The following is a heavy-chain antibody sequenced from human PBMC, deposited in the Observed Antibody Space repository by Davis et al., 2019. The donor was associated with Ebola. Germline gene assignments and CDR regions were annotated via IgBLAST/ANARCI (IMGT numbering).Heavy chain of an antibody. CDR2: IKQGGSEI. CDR1: GFTFSSYW. J-gene: IGHJ4*02. Sequence: GESLKISCAASGFTFSSYWMSWVRQAPGKGLEWVANIKQGGSEIYYVDSVKGRFTISRDNAKDSLYLQMNSLRAEDTAVYYCTGSYDILTGYSFDYWGQGTPVTVSS. D-gene: IGHD3-9*01. V-gene: IGHV3-7*03. CDR3: TGSYDILTGYSFDY.